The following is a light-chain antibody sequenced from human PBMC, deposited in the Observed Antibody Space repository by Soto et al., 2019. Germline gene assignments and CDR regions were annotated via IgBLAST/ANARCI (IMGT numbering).Light chain of an antibody. CDR1: QSISSY. Sequence: DIQMTQSPSSLSASVGDRVTITCRASQSISSYLNWYQQKPGKAPKVLIYAASSLQSGVPSRFSGSGSGTDFTLTISSLQPEDFATYYCQQSYNTPYTFGHGTKLEIK. CDR3: QQSYNTPYT. J-gene: IGKJ2*01. CDR2: AAS. V-gene: IGKV1-39*01.